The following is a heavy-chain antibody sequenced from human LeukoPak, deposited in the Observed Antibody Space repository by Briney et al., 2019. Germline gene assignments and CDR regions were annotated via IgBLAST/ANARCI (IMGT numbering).Heavy chain of an antibody. V-gene: IGHV3-21*01. Sequence: GGSLRLSCAASGFTSSSYSMNWVRQAPGKGLEWVSSISSSSSYIYYADSVKGRFTISRDNAKNSLYLQMNSLRAEDTAVYYCARDPLSSTSCPDYWGQGTLVTVSS. CDR3: ARDPLSSTSCPDY. J-gene: IGHJ4*02. CDR1: GFTSSSYS. D-gene: IGHD2-2*01. CDR2: ISSSSSYI.